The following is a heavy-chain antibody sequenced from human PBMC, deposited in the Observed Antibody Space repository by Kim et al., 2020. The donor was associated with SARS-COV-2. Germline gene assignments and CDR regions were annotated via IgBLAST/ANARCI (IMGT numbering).Heavy chain of an antibody. CDR3: ARVPAANSSSWYIYYYYYYGMDV. J-gene: IGHJ6*02. D-gene: IGHD6-13*01. V-gene: IGHV4-31*03. CDR1: GGSISSGGYY. CDR2: IYYSGST. Sequence: SETLSLTCTVSGGSISSGGYYWSWIRQHPGKGLEWIGYIYYSGSTYYNPSLKSRVTISVDTSKNQFSLKLSSVTAADTAVYYCARVPAANSSSWYIYYYYYYGMDVWGQGTTVTVSS.